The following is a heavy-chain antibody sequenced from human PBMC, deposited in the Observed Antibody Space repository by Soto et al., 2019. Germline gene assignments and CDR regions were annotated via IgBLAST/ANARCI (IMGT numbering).Heavy chain of an antibody. CDR1: GGTFSSYT. V-gene: IGHV1-69*02. CDR2: IIPILGIA. CDR3: ATATGYYDSRGYYEWVRYFDL. J-gene: IGHJ2*01. Sequence: QVQLVQSGAEVKKPGSSVKVSCKASGGTFSSYTISWVRQAPGQGLEWMGRIIPILGIANYAQKFQGRVTITADKSTSTAYMELSSLRSEDTAVYYCATATGYYDSRGYYEWVRYFDLWGRGTLVTVSS. D-gene: IGHD3-22*01.